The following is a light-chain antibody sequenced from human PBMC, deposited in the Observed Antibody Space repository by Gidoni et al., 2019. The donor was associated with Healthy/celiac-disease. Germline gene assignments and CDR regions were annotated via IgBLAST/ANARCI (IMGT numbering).Light chain of an antibody. CDR2: DAS. CDR1: QSVSSY. J-gene: IGKJ4*01. V-gene: IGKV3-11*01. CDR3: QQRSNWPLT. Sequence: PATLSASPGERATISCRASQSVSSYLAWYQQKPGQAPRLLIYDASNRDTGIPARFSGSGSGTDFTLTISSLEPEDFAVYYCQQRSNWPLTFGGGTKVEIK.